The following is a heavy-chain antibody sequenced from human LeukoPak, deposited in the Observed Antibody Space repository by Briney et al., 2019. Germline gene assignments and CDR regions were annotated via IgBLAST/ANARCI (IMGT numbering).Heavy chain of an antibody. V-gene: IGHV1-2*02. CDR3: ARGRGTTSSNFDY. J-gene: IGHJ4*02. CDR1: GYTFTGYY. CDR2: INPNNGGT. D-gene: IGHD2-2*01. Sequence: ASVKVSCKTSGYTFTGYYIHWVRQAPGQGPEWMGWINPNNGGTNYAQKFQGRVTMTRDTSISTAYMELRRLTSDDTAVYYCARGRGTTSSNFDYWGQGTLVTVSS.